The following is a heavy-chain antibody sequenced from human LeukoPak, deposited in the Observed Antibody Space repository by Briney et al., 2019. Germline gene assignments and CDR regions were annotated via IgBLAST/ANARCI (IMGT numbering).Heavy chain of an antibody. D-gene: IGHD1-1*01. V-gene: IGHV1-69*13. Sequence: ASVKVSCKASGYTFTSYGISWVRQAPGQGLEWIGGIIPIFGTANYAQKFQGRVTITADESTSTAYMELSSLRSEDTAVYYCARDRPGDWNPPSWFDPWGQGTLVTVSS. CDR2: IIPIFGTA. J-gene: IGHJ5*02. CDR3: ARDRPGDWNPPSWFDP. CDR1: GYTFTSYG.